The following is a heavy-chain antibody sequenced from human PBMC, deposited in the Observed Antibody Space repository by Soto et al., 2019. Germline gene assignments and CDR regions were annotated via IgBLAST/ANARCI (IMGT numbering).Heavy chain of an antibody. J-gene: IGHJ4*02. Sequence: EVHLLESGGGLVQPGGSLRLSCAASGFTFSNYDMSWVRQAPGKGLEWVSTISGGGGGTYYADSVKGRFTISSDNSRNALYRQMNSLGVEDAAVYYGAKGLTGGYYYFDSWGQGTLVAVAS. D-gene: IGHD5-12*01. CDR2: ISGGGGGT. V-gene: IGHV3-23*01. CDR1: GFTFSNYD. CDR3: AKGLTGGYYYFDS.